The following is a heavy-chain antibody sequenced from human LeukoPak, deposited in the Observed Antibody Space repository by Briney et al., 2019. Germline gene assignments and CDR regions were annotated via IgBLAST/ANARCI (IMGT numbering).Heavy chain of an antibody. Sequence: SVKVSCKASGGTFSSYAISWVRQAPGQGLEWMGGIIPIFGTANYAQKFQGRVTITADKSTSTAYMELSGLRSEDTAVYYCARGSSTEGDFDYRGQGTLVTVSS. J-gene: IGHJ4*02. CDR3: ARGSSTEGDFDY. CDR1: GGTFSSYA. V-gene: IGHV1-69*06. CDR2: IIPIFGTA. D-gene: IGHD2-2*01.